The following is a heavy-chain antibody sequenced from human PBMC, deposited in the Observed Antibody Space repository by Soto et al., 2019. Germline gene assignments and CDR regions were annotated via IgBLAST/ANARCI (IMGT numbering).Heavy chain of an antibody. D-gene: IGHD1-26*01. J-gene: IGHJ3*02. CDR3: ARSLLISGAFDI. Sequence: ASVKVSCKASGYTFTGYYIHWVRQAPGQGLEWMGWINPNNGGTYYAQRFQGWVTMTRDTSVNTAYMQLNRLRSDVTAVYYCARSLLISGAFDIWGQGAMVTVSS. CDR1: GYTFTGYY. CDR2: INPNNGGT. V-gene: IGHV1-2*04.